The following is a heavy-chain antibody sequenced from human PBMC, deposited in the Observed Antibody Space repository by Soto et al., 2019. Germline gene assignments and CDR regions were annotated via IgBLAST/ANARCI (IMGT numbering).Heavy chain of an antibody. Sequence: GGSLRLSCAASGFTFTSNSMNWVRQAPGKGLEWISYITSSSSTIYYADSVKGRFTISRDNARNSLYLQMNSLRDDDTAVYYCARGRVGTAYFDYWGQGALVTVSS. V-gene: IGHV3-48*02. CDR2: ITSSSSTI. CDR1: GFTFTSNS. CDR3: ARGRVGTAYFDY. J-gene: IGHJ4*02. D-gene: IGHD2-21*02.